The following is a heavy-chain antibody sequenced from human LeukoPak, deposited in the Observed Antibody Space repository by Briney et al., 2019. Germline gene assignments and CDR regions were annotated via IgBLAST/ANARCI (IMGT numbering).Heavy chain of an antibody. D-gene: IGHD6-6*01. CDR1: GYSFTTYW. CDR2: VYPGDSDI. Sequence: GESLKISCKGSGYSFTTYWIGWVREIPGKGLEWMGSVYPGDSDIRYSPSFQGQVTISADKAISTAYLQWSSLKASDTAMYYCAKLTIAARPIAYWGQGTLVTVSS. J-gene: IGHJ4*02. CDR3: AKLTIAARPIAY. V-gene: IGHV5-51*01.